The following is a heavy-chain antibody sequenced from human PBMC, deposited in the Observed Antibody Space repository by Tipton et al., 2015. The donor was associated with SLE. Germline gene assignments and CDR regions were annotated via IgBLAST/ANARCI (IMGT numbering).Heavy chain of an antibody. CDR3: ARRYSSSWYYNYFDP. V-gene: IGHV4-39*07. CDR1: GDSINSGRFY. J-gene: IGHJ5*02. Sequence: TLSLTCNVSGDSINSGRFYWNWIRQPPAKGLEWIGEINHCGSTNYNPSLKSRVTISVDKSKNQFSLNLSSVTTADTAVYYCARRYSSSWYYNYFDPWGPGTLVTVSS. D-gene: IGHD6-13*01. CDR2: INHCGST.